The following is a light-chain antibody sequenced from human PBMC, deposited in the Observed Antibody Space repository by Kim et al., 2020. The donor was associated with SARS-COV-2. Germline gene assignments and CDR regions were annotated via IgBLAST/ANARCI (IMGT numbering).Light chain of an antibody. CDR3: QQYNNWPRT. V-gene: IGKV3-15*01. J-gene: IGKJ1*01. CDR1: QSVSSN. Sequence: EILMTQSPATLSVSPGERATLSCRASQSVSSNLAWYQQKPGQAPRRLIYGASTRATGIPARFSGSGSGTEFTLTISSLQSEDCALYFCQQYNNWPRTFGQGTKVDIK. CDR2: GAS.